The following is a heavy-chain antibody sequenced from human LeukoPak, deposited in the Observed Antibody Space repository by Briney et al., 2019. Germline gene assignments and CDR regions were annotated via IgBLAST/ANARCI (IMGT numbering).Heavy chain of an antibody. J-gene: IGHJ4*02. CDR3: ARESGGEEYYFDY. V-gene: IGHV3-21*01. Sequence: GSLRPSCAASGFTFSNFSMNWVRQAPGEGLGWVSSISSSSSYIYYADSVKGRFTISRDNAKNSLYLQMNSLRAEDTAVYYCARESGGEEYYFDYWGQGTLVTVSS. CDR2: ISSSSSYI. CDR1: GFTFSNFS. D-gene: IGHD3-16*01.